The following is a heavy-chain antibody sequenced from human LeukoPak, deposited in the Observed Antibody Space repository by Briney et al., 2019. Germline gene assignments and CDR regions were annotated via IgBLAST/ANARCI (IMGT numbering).Heavy chain of an antibody. CDR2: IYYSGST. V-gene: IGHV4-39*07. J-gene: IGHJ6*03. CDR1: GGSISSSSYY. CDR3: AGVVVPAAQYNYYYMDV. D-gene: IGHD2-2*01. Sequence: SETLSLTCTVSGGSISSSSYYWGWIRQPPGRGLEWHGSIYYSGSTYYNPSLKSRVTISVDTSKNQFSLKLGSVTAADTAVYYCAGVVVPAAQYNYYYMDVWGKGTTVTVSS.